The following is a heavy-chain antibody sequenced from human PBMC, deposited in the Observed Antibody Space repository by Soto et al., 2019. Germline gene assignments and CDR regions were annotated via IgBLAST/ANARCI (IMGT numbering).Heavy chain of an antibody. D-gene: IGHD5-12*01. V-gene: IGHV4-59*08. CDR2: VYNSGST. J-gene: IGHJ4*02. Sequence: QVQLQESGPGLVRPSETLSLTCTVSGDSISNYYWSWIRQPPGKGLEWIAYVYNSGSTKYSPSRKIRVTRSEDMSKNQLSLKLTSVTDAATAVYYSARHATKIDSSDSTPYSPFDYWGQGMLVTVSS. CDR3: ARHATKIDSSDSTPYSPFDY. CDR1: GDSISNYY.